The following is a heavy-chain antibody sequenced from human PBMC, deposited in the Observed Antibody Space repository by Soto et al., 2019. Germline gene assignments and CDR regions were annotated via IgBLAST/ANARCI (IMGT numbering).Heavy chain of an antibody. CDR3: ARRARTATTNWGAFDI. J-gene: IGHJ3*02. CDR1: GFTFSNYV. Sequence: GGSLRLSCAASGFTFSNYVMNWVRQAPGKGLEWVSTISYSADKTFYADSVKGRFTISRDNSRDTLFLQMNSLRADDAAVYYCARRARTATTNWGAFDIWGQGTMVTVSS. CDR2: ISYSADKT. V-gene: IGHV3-23*01. D-gene: IGHD1-7*01.